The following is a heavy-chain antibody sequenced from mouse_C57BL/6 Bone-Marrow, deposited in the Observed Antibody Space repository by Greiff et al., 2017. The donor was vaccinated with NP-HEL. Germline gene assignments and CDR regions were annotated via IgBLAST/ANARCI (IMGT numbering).Heavy chain of an antibody. J-gene: IGHJ1*03. Sequence: QVQLKESGPGLVQPSQSLSITCTVSGFSLTRYGVHWVRQSPGKGLEWLGVIWRGGCTVYNAAFMSRPSITKDNSKSQVFFKMNSLQAYDTAKYYCATFYGSSPPYWYFYVWGTVTTVTVSS. CDR1: GFSLTRYG. D-gene: IGHD1-1*01. CDR2: IWRGGCT. CDR3: ATFYGSSPPYWYFYV. V-gene: IGHV2-5*01.